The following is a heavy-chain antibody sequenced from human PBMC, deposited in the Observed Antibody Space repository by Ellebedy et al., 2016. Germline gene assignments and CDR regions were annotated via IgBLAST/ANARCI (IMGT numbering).Heavy chain of an antibody. CDR1: GYTFTGYY. V-gene: IGHV1-2*02. Sequence: ASVKVSCXASGYTFTGYYMHWVRQAPGQGLEWMGWINPNSGGTNYAQKFQGRVTMTRDTSISTAYMELSRLRSDDTAVYYCTGGRSSWYNTNNWFDPWGQGTLVTVSS. J-gene: IGHJ5*02. CDR3: TGGRSSWYNTNNWFDP. CDR2: INPNSGGT. D-gene: IGHD6-13*01.